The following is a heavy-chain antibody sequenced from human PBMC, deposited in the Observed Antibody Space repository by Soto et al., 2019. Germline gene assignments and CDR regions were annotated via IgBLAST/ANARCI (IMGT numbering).Heavy chain of an antibody. V-gene: IGHV3-23*01. Sequence: PGGSLRLSCVFSGFSFINFAMSWVRQAPGKGLEWVSAISGGGGTTYYADSVKGRFTISRDNSKNTLYLQLNSLRAEDTAVYYCGKEWGYYYYYAMDVWGQGTTVTVSS. D-gene: IGHD3-16*01. J-gene: IGHJ6*02. CDR2: ISGGGGTT. CDR1: GFSFINFA. CDR3: GKEWGYYYYYAMDV.